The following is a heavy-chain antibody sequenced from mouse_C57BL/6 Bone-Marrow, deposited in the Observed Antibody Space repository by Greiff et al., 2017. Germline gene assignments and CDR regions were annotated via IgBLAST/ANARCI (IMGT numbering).Heavy chain of an antibody. Sequence: HLKESGAELARPGASVKLSCKASGYTFTSYGISWVKQRTGQGLEWIGEIYPRSGNTYYNEKFKGKATLTADKSSSTAYMELRSLTSEDSAVYFCARKDSSGYGYAMDYWGQGTSVTVSS. J-gene: IGHJ4*01. V-gene: IGHV1-81*01. CDR2: IYPRSGNT. D-gene: IGHD3-2*02. CDR1: GYTFTSYG. CDR3: ARKDSSGYGYAMDY.